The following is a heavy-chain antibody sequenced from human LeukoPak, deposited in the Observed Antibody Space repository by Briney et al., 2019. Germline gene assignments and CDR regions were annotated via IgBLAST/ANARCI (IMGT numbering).Heavy chain of an antibody. CDR2: ISAYNGNT. Sequence: GASVKVSCKASGYTFTSYDISWVRQAPGQGLEWMGWISAYNGNTNYAQKLQGRVTMTTDTSTSTAYMELSRLRSDDTAVYYCARAKAEVVVVPAAIFGWFDPWGQGTLVTVSS. J-gene: IGHJ5*02. D-gene: IGHD2-2*01. CDR3: ARAKAEVVVVPAAIFGWFDP. CDR1: GYTFTSYD. V-gene: IGHV1-18*01.